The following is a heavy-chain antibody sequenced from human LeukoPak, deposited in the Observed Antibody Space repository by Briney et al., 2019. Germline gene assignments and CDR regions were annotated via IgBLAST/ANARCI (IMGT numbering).Heavy chain of an antibody. V-gene: IGHV4-30-4*08. CDR3: ARARGLYCSSTSCYADAFDI. J-gene: IGHJ3*02. D-gene: IGHD2-2*01. CDR1: GGSISSGDYY. Sequence: KPSQTLSLTCTVSGGSISSGDYYWSWIRQPPGKDLEWIGYIYYSGSTYYNPSLKSRVTISVDTSKNQFSLKLSSATAADTAVYYCARARGLYCSSTSCYADAFDIWGQGTMVTVSS. CDR2: IYYSGST.